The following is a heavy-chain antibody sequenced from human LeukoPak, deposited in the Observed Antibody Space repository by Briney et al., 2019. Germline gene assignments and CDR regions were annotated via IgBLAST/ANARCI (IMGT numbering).Heavy chain of an antibody. D-gene: IGHD6-13*01. CDR2: ISRSGTT. CDR1: VGSLSISW. Sequence: PSETLSLTCVVSVGSLSISWWSWVRQPPGKGLEWIGEISRSGTTNYNPSLKSRVTISVDKSRNQFSLEVSSVTDADTALYYCTTAFGYSRDWGQGTLVTVSS. J-gene: IGHJ4*02. CDR3: TTAFGYSRD. V-gene: IGHV4-4*02.